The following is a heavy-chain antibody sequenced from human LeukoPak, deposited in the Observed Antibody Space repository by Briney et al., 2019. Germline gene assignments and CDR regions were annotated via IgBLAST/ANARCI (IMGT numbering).Heavy chain of an antibody. J-gene: IGHJ6*02. Sequence: SETLSLTCTVSGGSISSYYWSWIRQPPGKGLEWIGYIYYSGSTNYNPSLKSRVTISVDTSKNQFSLKLSSVTAADTAVYYCARDRRAKYGMDVWGQGTTVTVSS. CDR1: GGSISSYY. CDR2: IYYSGST. V-gene: IGHV4-59*01. CDR3: ARDRRAKYGMDV.